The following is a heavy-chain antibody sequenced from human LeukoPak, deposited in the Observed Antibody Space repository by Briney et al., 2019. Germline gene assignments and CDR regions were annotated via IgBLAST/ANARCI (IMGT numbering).Heavy chain of an antibody. CDR2: INPNSGGT. CDR3: ARGSTNYVFFDY. J-gene: IGHJ4*02. D-gene: IGHD1-7*01. CDR1: GYTFTDYF. Sequence: SSVKVSCKASGYTFTDYFLHWVRQAPGQGLEWMGWINPNSGGTNSAQKFQGRVTMTRDTSISTAYMEVSRLGSDGTAVYYCARGSTNYVFFDYWGQGTLVTVSS. V-gene: IGHV1-2*02.